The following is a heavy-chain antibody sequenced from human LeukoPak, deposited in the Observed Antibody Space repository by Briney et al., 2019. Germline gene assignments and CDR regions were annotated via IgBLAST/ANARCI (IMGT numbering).Heavy chain of an antibody. CDR1: GYMFTDYY. CDR2: IKPESGRT. D-gene: IGHD2-2*01. J-gene: IGHJ5*02. Sequence: ASVKVSCKASGYMFTDYYLHWVRQAPGQGLEWMGWIKPESGRTHYAQKFQGRVTMTRDTSISTAYMELSRLRSDDTAVYYCAILAGDIVVVPATRRFDPWGQGTLVTVSS. CDR3: AILAGDIVVVPATRRFDP. V-gene: IGHV1-2*02.